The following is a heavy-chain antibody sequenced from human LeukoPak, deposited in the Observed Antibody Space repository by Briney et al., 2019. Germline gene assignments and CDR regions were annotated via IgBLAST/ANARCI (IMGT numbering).Heavy chain of an antibody. CDR1: GGSISSSSYY. D-gene: IGHD3-22*01. V-gene: IGHV4-39*07. CDR3: ARVSPYDQPIPQAFDY. CDR2: IYYSGST. J-gene: IGHJ4*02. Sequence: PPETLSLTCTVSGGSISSSSYYWGWIRQPPGEGLEWIGSIYYSGSTYYNPSLKSRVTISVDTSKNQFSLKLSSVTAADTAVYYCARVSPYDQPIPQAFDYWGQGTLVTVSS.